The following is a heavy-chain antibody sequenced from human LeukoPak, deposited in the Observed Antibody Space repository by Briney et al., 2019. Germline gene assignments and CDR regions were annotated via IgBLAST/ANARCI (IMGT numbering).Heavy chain of an antibody. CDR3: ARLITGTTTAFDI. D-gene: IGHD1-7*01. CDR1: GGSISGYY. CDR2: VYTSGST. Sequence: SETLSLTCSVSGGSISGYYWTWIRQPAGKGLEWIGRVYTSGSTHYNPSLKTRLTMSVDTSKNQCSLKLSSVTAADTAVYYCARLITGTTTAFDIWGQGTMVTVSS. V-gene: IGHV4-4*07. J-gene: IGHJ3*02.